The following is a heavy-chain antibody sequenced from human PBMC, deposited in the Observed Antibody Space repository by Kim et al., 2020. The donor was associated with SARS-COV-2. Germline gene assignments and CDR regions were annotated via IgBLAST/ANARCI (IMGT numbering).Heavy chain of an antibody. V-gene: IGHV1-2*02. Sequence: ASVKVSCKASEYPFGDYLMHWFRQAPGRGPEWMGWISPNRGVTDYAQKFRGRVTMTSDTSTTTAYMELRSLRPDDTAVYYCARATDYSDSNGDAYDIWGQ. CDR3: ARATDYSDSNGDAYDI. J-gene: IGHJ3*02. D-gene: IGHD3-22*01. CDR2: ISPNRGVT. CDR1: EYPFGDYL.